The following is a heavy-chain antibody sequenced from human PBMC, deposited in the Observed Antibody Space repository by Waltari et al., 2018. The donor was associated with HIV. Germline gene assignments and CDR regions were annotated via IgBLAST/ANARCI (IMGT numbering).Heavy chain of an antibody. CDR3: AWGGGLNLDY. CDR2: IKQDRSKK. Sequence: EVQLVESGGGLVQPGGSLRLTCAASGFTFSSYWMSWVREAPGKWVDWLANIKQDRSKKYYVDSVMGRFTISRDIAKYSLFLQMNSLRAEYTALYHCAWGGGLNLDYWGQGTLVTVSS. CDR1: GFTFSSYW. V-gene: IGHV3-7*04. D-gene: IGHD3-16*01. J-gene: IGHJ4*02.